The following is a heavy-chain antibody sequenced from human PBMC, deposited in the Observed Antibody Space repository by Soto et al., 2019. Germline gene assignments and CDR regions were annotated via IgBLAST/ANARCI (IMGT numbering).Heavy chain of an antibody. D-gene: IGHD2-15*01. CDR3: ARDFHCSGGSCYSYYYYYMDV. Sequence: QVQLVQSGAEVKKPGASVKVSCKASGYTFTSYGISWVRQAPGQGLEWMGWISAYNGNTNYAQKLRGRVTMTTDTSTSTAYMELRSLRSDDTAVYYCARDFHCSGGSCYSYYYYYMDVWGKGTTVTVSS. J-gene: IGHJ6*03. CDR2: ISAYNGNT. V-gene: IGHV1-18*01. CDR1: GYTFTSYG.